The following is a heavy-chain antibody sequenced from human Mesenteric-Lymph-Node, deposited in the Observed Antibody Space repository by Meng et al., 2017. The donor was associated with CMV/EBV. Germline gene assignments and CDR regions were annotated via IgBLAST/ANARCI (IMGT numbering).Heavy chain of an antibody. Sequence: WEASGFTFGSSAMSWVRQAPGKGLEWVSTLSGRGGSTYYAGSVKGRFTISRDNSRNTLYLQMNSLRAEDTAIYYCARGVSVADTIDYWGQGTLVTVSS. CDR3: ARGVSVADTIDY. J-gene: IGHJ4*02. V-gene: IGHV3-23*01. D-gene: IGHD6-19*01. CDR2: LSGRGGST. CDR1: GFTFGSSA.